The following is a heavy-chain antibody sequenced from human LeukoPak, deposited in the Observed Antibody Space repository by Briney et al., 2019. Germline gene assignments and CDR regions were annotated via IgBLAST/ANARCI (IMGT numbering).Heavy chain of an antibody. CDR3: ARYSRSWYVPIFDY. D-gene: IGHD6-13*01. CDR2: IKRDGSEK. Sequence: PGGSLRLSCAASGFTFSSYWMNWVRQAPGKGLEWVANIKRDGSEKYYLDSVKGRFTISRDNAKNSLYLQMNSLRAEDTAVYYCARYSRSWYVPIFDYWGQGTLVTVSS. CDR1: GFTFSSYW. V-gene: IGHV3-7*03. J-gene: IGHJ4*02.